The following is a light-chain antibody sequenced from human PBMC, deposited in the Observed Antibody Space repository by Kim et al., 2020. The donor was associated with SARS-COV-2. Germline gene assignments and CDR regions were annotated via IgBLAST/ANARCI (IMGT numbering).Light chain of an antibody. CDR1: QDIRND. CDR2: GAS. Sequence: ASVGDRGTSTCRASQDIRNDLGWYQQNPGRAPKRLIYGASSLQSGVPSRCSGSGSGTEFTLTITSVQPEDFATYFCLQHSSYPITFGQGTRLEIK. V-gene: IGKV1-17*01. CDR3: LQHSSYPIT. J-gene: IGKJ5*01.